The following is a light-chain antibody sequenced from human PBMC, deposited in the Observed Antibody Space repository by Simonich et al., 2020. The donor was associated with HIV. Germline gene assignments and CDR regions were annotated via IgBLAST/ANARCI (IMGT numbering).Light chain of an antibody. CDR3: QQYYSTPLIT. J-gene: IGKJ5*01. CDR2: WAS. V-gene: IGKV4-1*01. CDR1: QSVSYSSNNKNY. Sequence: DIVMTQSPDSLAVSLGERATINCKSSQSVSYSSNNKNYLAWYQQKPGQPPNLLIYWASTRESGFPDRFSGSGSGTDFTLTISSLQAEDVAVYYCQQYYSTPLITFGQGTRLEIK.